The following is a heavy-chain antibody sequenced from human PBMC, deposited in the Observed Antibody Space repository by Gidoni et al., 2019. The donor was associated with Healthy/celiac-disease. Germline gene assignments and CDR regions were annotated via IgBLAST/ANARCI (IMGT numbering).Heavy chain of an antibody. CDR2: ISWNSGSI. CDR3: AKADCSGGSCYPYYYYGIDV. D-gene: IGHD2-15*01. CDR1: GFTFDDYA. J-gene: IGHJ6*02. V-gene: IGHV3-9*01. Sequence: EVQLVESGGGLVQPGRSLRLSCAASGFTFDDYAMHWVRQAPGKGLEWVSGISWNSGSIGYADSVKGRFTISRDNAKNSLYLQMNSLRAEDTALYYCAKADCSGGSCYPYYYYGIDVWGQGTTVTVSS.